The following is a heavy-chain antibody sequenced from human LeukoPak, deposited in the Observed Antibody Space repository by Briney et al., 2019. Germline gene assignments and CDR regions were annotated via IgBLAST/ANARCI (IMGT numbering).Heavy chain of an antibody. CDR2: IIPILGIA. CDR1: GGTFTSYA. V-gene: IGHV1-69*04. CDR3: ARDLDSSSFSDY. Sequence: GASVKVSCKASGGTFTSYAISWVRHAPGQGLEWMGRIIPILGIANYAQKFQGRVTITADKSTSTAYMELSSLRSEDTAVYYCARDLDSSSFSDYWGQGTLVTVSS. D-gene: IGHD6-6*01. J-gene: IGHJ4*02.